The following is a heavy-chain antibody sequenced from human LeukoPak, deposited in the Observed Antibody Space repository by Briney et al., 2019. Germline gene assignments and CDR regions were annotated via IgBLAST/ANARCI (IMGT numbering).Heavy chain of an antibody. CDR1: GGSISSSSYY. CDR2: IYYSGST. Sequence: SETLSLTCTVSGGSISSSSYYWGWIRQPPGKGLEWIGSIYYSGSTYYNPSLKSRVTISVDTSKNQFSLKLSSVTAAGTAVYYCARVQGYYDSTGYFDLWGRGTLVTVSS. D-gene: IGHD3-22*01. J-gene: IGHJ2*01. V-gene: IGHV4-39*07. CDR3: ARVQGYYDSTGYFDL.